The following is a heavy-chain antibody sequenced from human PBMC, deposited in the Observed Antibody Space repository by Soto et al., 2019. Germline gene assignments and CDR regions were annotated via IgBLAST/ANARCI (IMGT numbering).Heavy chain of an antibody. CDR2: IYFRGST. J-gene: IGHJ6*02. D-gene: IGHD4-17*01. V-gene: IGHV4-61*01. CDR1: GGSVSGGSYY. CDR3: TRDVDFGEEDV. Sequence: VQLQESGPGRVKPSETLSLTCTVSGGSVSGGSYYWNWIRQPPGKGLEWIGSIYFRGSTNYNPSQRSRVTMSIDTSKNQFSLKLSSVTAADTAVYFCTRDVDFGEEDVWGQGTKVTVSS.